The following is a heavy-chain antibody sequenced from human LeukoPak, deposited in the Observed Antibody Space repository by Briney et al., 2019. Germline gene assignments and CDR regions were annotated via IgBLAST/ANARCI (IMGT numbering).Heavy chain of an antibody. CDR1: GFTFSTFA. D-gene: IGHD2-8*02. CDR2: IFPSGGEI. CDR3: ATYRQVLLPFES. J-gene: IGHJ4*02. Sequence: GGSLRVSCAASGFTFSTFAMIWVRQPPGKGLEWVSSIFPSGGEIHYADSVRGRFTISRDNSKSTLSLQMNSLRAEDTAIYYCATYRQVLLPFESWGQGTLVTVSS. V-gene: IGHV3-23*01.